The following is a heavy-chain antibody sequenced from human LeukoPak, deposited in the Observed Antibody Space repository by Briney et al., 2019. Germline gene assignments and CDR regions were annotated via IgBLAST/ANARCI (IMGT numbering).Heavy chain of an antibody. CDR2: ISGSGIDT. CDR1: GFTFSSYG. D-gene: IGHD1-1*01. Sequence: PGGSLRLSCAASGFTFSSYGMNRVCQAPGKGLEWVSGISGSGIDTDYADSVKGRFTISRDNFKNTLYLQMNSLRVDDTAIYYCAFSRNGMSLSYFDYWGQGTLVTVSS. V-gene: IGHV3-23*01. CDR3: AFSRNGMSLSYFDY. J-gene: IGHJ4*02.